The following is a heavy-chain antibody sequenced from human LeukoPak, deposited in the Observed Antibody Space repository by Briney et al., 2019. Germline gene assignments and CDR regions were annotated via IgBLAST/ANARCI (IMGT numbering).Heavy chain of an antibody. Sequence: ASVQVFCKASGYNFTGYYMHWVRRAPGQGLEGMGWINHNSGGTNYAQKFQGWVTMTRDTSISTAYMGLSRLRSDDTAVYYCARGSSFQLYSVGANWFDPWGQGTMVTVSS. J-gene: IGHJ5*02. CDR3: ARGSSFQLYSVGANWFDP. CDR1: GYNFTGYY. V-gene: IGHV1-2*04. D-gene: IGHD2-8*01. CDR2: INHNSGGT.